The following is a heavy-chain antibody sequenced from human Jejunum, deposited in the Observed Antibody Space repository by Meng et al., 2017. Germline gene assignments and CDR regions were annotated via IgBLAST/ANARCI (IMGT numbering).Heavy chain of an antibody. Sequence: QVQRQAAGPGLVKPSETLSLPCTASGGSISSYYWNWIRQPAGKGLEWIGRIYASGSTNYNPSLKSRVTMSVDTSKNQFSLKLNSVTAADTAVYYCARGQSGYLDYWGQGTLVTVSS. CDR3: ARGQSGYLDY. CDR2: IYASGST. V-gene: IGHV4-4*07. D-gene: IGHD3-3*01. CDR1: GGSISSYY. J-gene: IGHJ4*02.